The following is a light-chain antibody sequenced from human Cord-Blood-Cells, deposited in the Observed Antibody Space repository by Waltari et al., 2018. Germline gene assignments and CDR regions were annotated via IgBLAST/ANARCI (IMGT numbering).Light chain of an antibody. Sequence: EIVMTQSSDPPPLSMRGRATTNSNSTRSLLYSSNKKNYLTWYQQKPGPPPRLLIYWASTRESGVPDRFSGGGSATDFTLTSSSLHAEDVAVYYCQQYYSPPLTFGQGTKVEIK. CDR2: WAS. CDR3: QQYYSPPLT. J-gene: IGKJ1*01. CDR1: RSLLYSSNKKNY. V-gene: IGKV4-1*01.